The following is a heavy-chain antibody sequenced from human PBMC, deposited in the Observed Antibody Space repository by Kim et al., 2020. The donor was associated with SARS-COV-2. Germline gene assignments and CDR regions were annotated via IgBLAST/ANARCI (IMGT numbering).Heavy chain of an antibody. CDR2: TYYRSKWYN. D-gene: IGHD6-13*01. J-gene: IGHJ4*02. Sequence: SQTLSLTCAISGDSVSSNSATCNWIRQSPSRGLEWLGRTYYRSKWYNDYSLSVKSRITINPDTSKNQFSLQLNSVTPEDTAVYFCARRSISADGIFDYWGQGSLVTVSS. CDR3: ARRSISADGIFDY. V-gene: IGHV6-1*01. CDR1: GDSVSSNSAT.